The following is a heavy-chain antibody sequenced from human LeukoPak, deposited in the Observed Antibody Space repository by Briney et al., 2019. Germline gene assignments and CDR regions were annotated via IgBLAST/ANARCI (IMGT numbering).Heavy chain of an antibody. Sequence: PGGSLRLSCAASGFTFSSYGMHWVRQAPGKGLEWVAFIRYDGSNKYYADSVKGRFTIPRDNSKNTLYLQMNSLRAEDTAVYYCAKDLLSLSLGYYYGSGSYPAGWGQGTLVTVSS. V-gene: IGHV3-30*02. CDR1: GFTFSSYG. CDR2: IRYDGSNK. CDR3: AKDLLSLSLGYYYGSGSYPAG. D-gene: IGHD3-10*01. J-gene: IGHJ4*02.